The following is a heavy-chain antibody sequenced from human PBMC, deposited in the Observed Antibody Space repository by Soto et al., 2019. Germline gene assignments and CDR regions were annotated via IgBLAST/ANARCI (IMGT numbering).Heavy chain of an antibody. Sequence: QVQLQESGPGLVKPSETLSLTCTVSGGSISGYYWSWIRQPPGKGLEWIGYIYYSTNYNPSLKSRVTLSGAAAKNQLPLKLTSVTAADTAVYYCARTSPVAGGFDYWGQGPLVTVSS. CDR1: GGSISGYY. V-gene: IGHV4-59*01. CDR2: IYYST. CDR3: ARTSPVAGGFDY. J-gene: IGHJ4*02. D-gene: IGHD6-19*01.